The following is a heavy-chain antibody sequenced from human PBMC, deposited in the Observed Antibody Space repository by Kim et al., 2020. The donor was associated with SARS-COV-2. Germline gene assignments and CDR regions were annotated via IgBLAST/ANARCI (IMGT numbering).Heavy chain of an antibody. CDR1: GGSISSYY. Sequence: SETLSLTCTVSGGSISSYYWSWIQQPPGKGLEWIGYIYYSGSTNYNPSLKSRVTISVDTSKNQFSLKLSSVTAADTAVYYCARVSLWFGELNRFYYFDYWGQGTLVTVSS. CDR3: ARVSLWFGELNRFYYFDY. V-gene: IGHV4-59*01. CDR2: IYYSGST. J-gene: IGHJ4*02. D-gene: IGHD3-10*01.